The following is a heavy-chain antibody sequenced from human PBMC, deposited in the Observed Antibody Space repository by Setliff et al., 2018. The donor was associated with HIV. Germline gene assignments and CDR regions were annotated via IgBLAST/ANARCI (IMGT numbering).Heavy chain of an antibody. J-gene: IGHJ6*03. D-gene: IGHD3-10*01. CDR1: GGPISNGYYY. CDR3: ARGGREYGVNYYYYYMDV. Sequence: TLSLTCTVSGGPISNGYYYWSWIRQPAGKGLEWIGHIYTSGSTKYNPSLKSRVTISVDTSKNQFSLKLSSVTAADTAVYYCARGGREYGVNYYYYYMDVWGKGTTVTVSS. V-gene: IGHV4-61*09. CDR2: IYTSGST.